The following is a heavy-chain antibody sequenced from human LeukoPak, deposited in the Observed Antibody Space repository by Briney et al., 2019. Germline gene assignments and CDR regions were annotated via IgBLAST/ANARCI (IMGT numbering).Heavy chain of an antibody. CDR3: SSCSSTSCTDY. J-gene: IGHJ4*02. Sequence: GGLVKVSCKASGYTFTSYYMHWVRQAPGQGLEWMGIINPSGGSTSYAQKFQGRVTMTRDTSTSTVYMELSSLRSEDTAVYYCSSCSSTSCTDYWGQGTLVIVSS. D-gene: IGHD2-2*01. CDR1: GYTFTSYY. V-gene: IGHV1-46*01. CDR2: INPSGGST.